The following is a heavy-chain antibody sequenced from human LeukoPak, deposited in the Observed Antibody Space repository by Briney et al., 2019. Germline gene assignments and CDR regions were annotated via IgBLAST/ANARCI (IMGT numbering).Heavy chain of an antibody. V-gene: IGHV1-18*01. CDR3: ARDQGDDFWSGYWLNFDY. J-gene: IGHJ4*02. CDR2: ISAYNGNT. D-gene: IGHD3-3*01. CDR1: GYTFSSYG. Sequence: ASVKVSCKASGYTFSSYGISWVRQAPGQGLEWMGWISAYNGNTNYAQKLQGRVTMTTDTSTSTAYMELRSLRSDDTAVYYCARDQGDDFWSGYWLNFDYWGQGTLVTVSS.